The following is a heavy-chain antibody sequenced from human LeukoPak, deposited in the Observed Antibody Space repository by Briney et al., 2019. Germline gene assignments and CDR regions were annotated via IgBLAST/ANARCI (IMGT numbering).Heavy chain of an antibody. Sequence: PGGSLRLPCADSGFTFSDHYMDWVRQAPGKGLEWVGRSRNKARSYTTSYAASVKGRFTISRDDSKKSVDLQMSSLKSEDTAVYYCARVKKENGGTTNFDYWGQGTLVTVSS. D-gene: IGHD1-1*01. CDR2: SRNKARSYTT. CDR1: GFTFSDHY. V-gene: IGHV3-72*01. CDR3: ARVKKENGGTTNFDY. J-gene: IGHJ4*02.